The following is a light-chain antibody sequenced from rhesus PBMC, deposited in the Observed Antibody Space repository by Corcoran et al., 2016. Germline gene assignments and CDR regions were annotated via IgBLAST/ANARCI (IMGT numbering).Light chain of an antibody. CDR2: DVS. J-gene: IGKJ2*01. CDR1: QSVGSN. V-gene: IGKV3-24*04. Sequence: ETVMTQSPATLSLSPGERATLSCRASQSVGSNLAWYHQRPGQPPKFLIYDVSTRATGIPDRFSGRGSGAEFTLTSSSLEPEDVGLYYCQQYNNWNSFGQGTKVEIK. CDR3: QQYNNWNS.